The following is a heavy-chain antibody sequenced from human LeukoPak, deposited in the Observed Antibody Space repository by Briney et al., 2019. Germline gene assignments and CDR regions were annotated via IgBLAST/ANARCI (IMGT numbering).Heavy chain of an antibody. D-gene: IGHD6-13*01. CDR2: ISSSSSYI. CDR1: GFTFSSYS. J-gene: IGHJ4*02. V-gene: IGHV3-21*01. Sequence: GGSLRLSCAASGFTFSSYSMNWVRQAPGKGLEWVSSISSSSSYIYYADSVKGRFTISRDNAKNSLYLQMNSLRAEDTAVYYCATRIAAAGPITREFDYWGQGTLVTVSS. CDR3: ATRIAAAGPITREFDY.